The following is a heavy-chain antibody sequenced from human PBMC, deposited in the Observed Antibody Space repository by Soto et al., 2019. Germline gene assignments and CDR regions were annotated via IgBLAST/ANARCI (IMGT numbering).Heavy chain of an antibody. CDR3: ARSGAGSGWL. Sequence: SETLSLTCTVSGDSVSSGRYYWSWIRQPPGKGLEWLAYIYYSGSTNYNPSLKSRVTILRDTSKNQFSLKLTSVTAADTAIYYCARSGAGSGWLGGQGTSVTVSS. V-gene: IGHV4-61*01. CDR2: IYYSGST. D-gene: IGHD6-19*01. J-gene: IGHJ4*02. CDR1: GDSVSSGRYY.